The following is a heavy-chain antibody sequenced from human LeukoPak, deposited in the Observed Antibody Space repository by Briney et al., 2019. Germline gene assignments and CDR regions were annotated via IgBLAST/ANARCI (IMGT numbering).Heavy chain of an antibody. CDR3: ARDTRLRFDY. Sequence: PGGSLRLSCAASGFTFSSYGMHWVRQAPGKGLEWVAVIWYGGSNKYYADSVKGRFTISRDNSKNTLYPQMNSLRAEDTAVYYCARDTRLRFDYWGQGTLVTVSS. CDR1: GFTFSSYG. J-gene: IGHJ4*02. D-gene: IGHD3-22*01. CDR2: IWYGGSNK. V-gene: IGHV3-33*08.